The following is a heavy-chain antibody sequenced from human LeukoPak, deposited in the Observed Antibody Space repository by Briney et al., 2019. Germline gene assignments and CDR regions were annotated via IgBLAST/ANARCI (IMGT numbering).Heavy chain of an antibody. CDR3: RYYFDGSTFYSKDY. CDR2: INSDGSST. CDR1: GFTFSSYW. V-gene: IGHV3-74*01. Sequence: GGSLRLSCAASGFTFSSYWMHWVRQAPGKGLVWVSRINSDGSSTSYADSVKGRFTISRDNAKNTLYLRMNSLRAEDTAVYYCRYYFDGSTFYSKDYWGQGTLVTVSS. J-gene: IGHJ4*02. D-gene: IGHD3-22*01.